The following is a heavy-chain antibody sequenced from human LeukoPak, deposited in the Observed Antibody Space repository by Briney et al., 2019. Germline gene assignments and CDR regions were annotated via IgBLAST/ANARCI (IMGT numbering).Heavy chain of an antibody. CDR3: ARSNNDGDYLGVGFDY. J-gene: IGHJ4*02. D-gene: IGHD4-17*01. CDR1: GYTFISYA. Sequence: ASVKVSCKTSGYTFISYAINWVRQAPGQGLEWMGWINTNTGNPTHAQGSTGRFVFSLDTSVSTTYLQISSLETEDTAIYYCARSNNDGDYLGVGFDYWGQGALVTVSS. CDR2: INTNTGNP. V-gene: IGHV7-4-1*02.